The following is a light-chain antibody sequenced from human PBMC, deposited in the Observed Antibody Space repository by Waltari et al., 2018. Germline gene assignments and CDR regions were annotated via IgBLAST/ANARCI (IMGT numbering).Light chain of an antibody. J-gene: IGKJ1*01. CDR3: QMYVRLPVT. CDR1: QSVGRS. V-gene: IGKV3-20*01. CDR2: NAS. Sequence: EIVLTQSPVTLSLFQGERATLSFRASQSVGRSLAWYQQKPGQPPRLLIYNASNSASGIPDRFSGSGSGADFSLTISRLEPEDFAVYYCQMYVRLPVTFGQGTKVEVK.